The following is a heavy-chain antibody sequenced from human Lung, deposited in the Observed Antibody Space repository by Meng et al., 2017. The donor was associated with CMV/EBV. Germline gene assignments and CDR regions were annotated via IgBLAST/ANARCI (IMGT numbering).Heavy chain of an antibody. CDR1: GFTFGDYA. CDR2: IRSKAYGGTT. V-gene: IGHV3-49*04. Sequence: GGXXRLSCTASGFTFGDYAMSWVRQAPGKGLEWVGFIRSKAYGGTTEYAASVKGRFTISRDDSKSIAYLQMNSLKTEDTAVYYCTRALDYYDSRAFYYYYGMDVWXQGTTVTVSS. J-gene: IGHJ6*02. D-gene: IGHD3-22*01. CDR3: TRALDYYDSRAFYYYYGMDV.